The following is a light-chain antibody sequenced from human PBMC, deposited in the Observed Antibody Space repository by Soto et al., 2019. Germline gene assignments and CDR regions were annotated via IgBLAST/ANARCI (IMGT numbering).Light chain of an antibody. CDR2: DAS. CDR1: QSVSSY. J-gene: IGKJ1*01. Sequence: EIVLTQSPATLSLSPEERATLSCRASQSVSSYLAWYQQKPGQAPRLLIYDASNRATGIPARFSGSGSGTDFTLTISSQEPEDFAVYYCQQRSNWPWTFGQGTKVEIK. V-gene: IGKV3-11*01. CDR3: QQRSNWPWT.